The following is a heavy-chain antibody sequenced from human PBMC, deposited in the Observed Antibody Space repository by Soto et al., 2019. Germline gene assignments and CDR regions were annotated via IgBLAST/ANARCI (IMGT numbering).Heavy chain of an antibody. V-gene: IGHV4-31*03. Sequence: SETLSLTCTVSGGSISSGGYYWSWIRQHPGKGLEWIGYIYYSGSTYYNPSLKSRVTISVDTSKNQFSLKLSSVTAADTAVYNCARVREGYCTNGVCYSVDPWGQGTLVTVSS. D-gene: IGHD2-8*01. J-gene: IGHJ5*02. CDR3: ARVREGYCTNGVCYSVDP. CDR2: IYYSGST. CDR1: GGSISSGGYY.